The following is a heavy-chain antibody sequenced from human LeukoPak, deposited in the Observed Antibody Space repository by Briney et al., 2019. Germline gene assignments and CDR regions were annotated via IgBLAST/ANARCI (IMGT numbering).Heavy chain of an antibody. V-gene: IGHV4-34*01. D-gene: IGHD6-13*01. CDR2: INHSGST. Sequence: SETLSLTCAVYGGSFSGYYWSWIRQPPGKGLEWIGEINHSGSTNYNPSLKSRVTISVDTSKNQFSLKLSSVTAADTAVYYCARQWQLVPFWGNNNRFDPWGQGTLVTVSS. J-gene: IGHJ5*02. CDR3: ARQWQLVPFWGNNNRFDP. CDR1: GGSFSGYY.